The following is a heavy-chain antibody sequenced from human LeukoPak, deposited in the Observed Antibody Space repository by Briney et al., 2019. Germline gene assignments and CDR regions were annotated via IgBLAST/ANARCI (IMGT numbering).Heavy chain of an antibody. CDR1: GFTFSSYG. J-gene: IGHJ4*02. CDR3: AKSLYSSSCDY. CDR2: ISYDGSNK. V-gene: IGHV3-30*18. D-gene: IGHD6-13*01. Sequence: GGSLRLSCAASGFTFSSYGMHWVRQAPGKGLEWVAVISYDGSNKYYADSVKGRFTISRDNSKNTLYLQMNSLRAEDTVVYYCAKSLYSSSCDYWGQGTLVTVSS.